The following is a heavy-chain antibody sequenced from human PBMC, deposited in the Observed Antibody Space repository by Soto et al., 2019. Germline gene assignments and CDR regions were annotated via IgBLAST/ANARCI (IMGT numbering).Heavy chain of an antibody. CDR3: ARGGYSSSPDFDY. CDR2: IYHSGST. Sequence: SETLSLTCAVSGGSISSGGYSWSWIRQPPGKGLEWIGYIYHSGSTYYNPSLKSRVTISVDRSKNQFSLKLSSVTAADTAVYYCARGGYSSSPDFDYWGQGTLVTVSS. D-gene: IGHD6-13*01. V-gene: IGHV4-30-2*01. J-gene: IGHJ4*02. CDR1: GGSISSGGYS.